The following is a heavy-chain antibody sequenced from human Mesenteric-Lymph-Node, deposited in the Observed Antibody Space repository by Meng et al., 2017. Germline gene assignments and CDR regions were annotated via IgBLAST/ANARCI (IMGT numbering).Heavy chain of an antibody. Sequence: SETLSLTCTVSGGSVSSGSYYWSWIRQPPGKGLEWIGYIYYSGSTNYNPSLNSRVTISIDTSETQFSLKLTSVTAADTAVYYCAKVGQTYYYYGMDVWGQGTTVTVSS. CDR1: GGSVSSGSYY. J-gene: IGHJ6*02. CDR2: IYYSGST. V-gene: IGHV4-61*01. CDR3: AKVGQTYYYYGMDV.